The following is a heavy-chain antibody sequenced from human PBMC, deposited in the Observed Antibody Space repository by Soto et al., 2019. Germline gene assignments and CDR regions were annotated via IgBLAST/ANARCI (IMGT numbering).Heavy chain of an antibody. CDR3: AGGRQKGRRNDAFYV. CDR1: GCAFSDYF. Sequence: ASVRVSCKASGCAFSDYFMHWVGPAPGQGLEWVGLINLTDGATRYPQQLQGGVSLTVETSTPTFYMQLRSLRSDDTAVYYCAGGRQKGRRNDAFYVGGR. V-gene: IGHV1-46*04. CDR2: INLTDGAT. J-gene: IGHJ2*01. D-gene: IGHD2-2*01.